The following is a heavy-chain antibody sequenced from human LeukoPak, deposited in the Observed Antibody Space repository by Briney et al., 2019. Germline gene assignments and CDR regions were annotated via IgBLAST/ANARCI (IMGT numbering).Heavy chain of an antibody. Sequence: PSETLSLTCTVSGGSISSSSYYWGWIRQPPGKGLEWIGSIYHSGSTYYNPSLKSRVTISVDTSKNQFSLKLSSVTAADTAVYYCARRSKAVASNWFDPWGQGTLVTVSS. CDR1: GGSISSSSYY. CDR2: IYHSGST. CDR3: ARRSKAVASNWFDP. J-gene: IGHJ5*02. V-gene: IGHV4-39*07. D-gene: IGHD6-19*01.